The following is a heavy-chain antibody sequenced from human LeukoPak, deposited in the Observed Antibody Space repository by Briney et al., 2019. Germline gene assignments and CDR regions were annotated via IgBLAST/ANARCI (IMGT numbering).Heavy chain of an antibody. J-gene: IGHJ3*02. CDR1: GYTLTDHY. D-gene: IGHD3-9*01. CDR2: INPHSGDT. Sequence: ASVKVFCKASGYTLTDHYMHWVRQAPRQGLEWMGWINPHSGDTNYAQKFQGRVSMTRDTSISTAYMELSGLTSDDTAVYFCARDRSFYDLLTGFYIHDAFDTWGQGTMVTVSS. CDR3: ARDRSFYDLLTGFYIHDAFDT. V-gene: IGHV1-2*02.